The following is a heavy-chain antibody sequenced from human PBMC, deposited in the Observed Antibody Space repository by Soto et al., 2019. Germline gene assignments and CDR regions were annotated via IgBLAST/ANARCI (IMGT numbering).Heavy chain of an antibody. CDR3: ARQSGGYYYYGMDV. CDR2: IYHSGST. Sequence: ASETLSLTCAVSGGSISSSNWWSWVRQPPGKGLEWIGEIYHSGSTNYNPSLESRVTISVDKSKNQFSLKLSSVTAADTAVYYCARQSGGYYYYGMDVWGQGTTVTVSS. J-gene: IGHJ6*02. CDR1: GGSISSSNW. V-gene: IGHV4-4*02. D-gene: IGHD1-26*01.